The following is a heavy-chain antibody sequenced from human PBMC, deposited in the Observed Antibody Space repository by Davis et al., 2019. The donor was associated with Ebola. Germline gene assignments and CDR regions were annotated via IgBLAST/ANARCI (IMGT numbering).Heavy chain of an antibody. D-gene: IGHD1-26*01. CDR1: GGSITSGGYY. CDR3: ARGSTRWDS. CDR2: IYYTGNT. J-gene: IGHJ4*02. Sequence: PSETLSLTCPVSGGSITSGGYYWSWLRQPPGKGLERIGYIYYTGNTDYNPSLKSRVTISVDTSKNQFSLKVNSVTVADTAVYFCARGSTRWDSWGQGTLATVSS. V-gene: IGHV4-61*08.